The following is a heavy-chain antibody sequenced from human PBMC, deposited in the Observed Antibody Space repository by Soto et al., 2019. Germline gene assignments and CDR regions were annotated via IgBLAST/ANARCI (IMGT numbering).Heavy chain of an antibody. V-gene: IGHV1-46*01. CDR2: INPTDGGT. CDR1: GYTFTGYY. CDR3: ARGLGAIGFDI. J-gene: IGHJ3*02. Sequence: QVQLVQSGAEVKKPGASVKVSCKASGYTFTGYYMHWVRQAPGQGPKWMGIINPTDGGTSYAQKFQGRVTMTRDTSTKTLYMELGSLTSEDAAVYYCARGLGAIGFDIWGQGTMVPVSS. D-gene: IGHD3-16*02.